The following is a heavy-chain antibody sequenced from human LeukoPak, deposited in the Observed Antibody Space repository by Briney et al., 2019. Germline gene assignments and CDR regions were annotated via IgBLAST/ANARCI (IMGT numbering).Heavy chain of an antibody. Sequence: GASLRLSCADSGYTFSSYAMSWVRQAPGKGLEWVSAISGSGGSTYYADSVKGRFTISRDNSKNTLYLQMNSLRAEDTAVYYCARYYDSSGYYWGHFDYWGQGTLVTVSS. CDR2: ISGSGGST. J-gene: IGHJ4*02. D-gene: IGHD3-22*01. CDR1: GYTFSSYA. CDR3: ARYYDSSGYYWGHFDY. V-gene: IGHV3-23*01.